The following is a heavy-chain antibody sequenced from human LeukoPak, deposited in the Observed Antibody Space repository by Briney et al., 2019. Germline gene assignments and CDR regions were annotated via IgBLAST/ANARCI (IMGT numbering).Heavy chain of an antibody. CDR1: GGSFSGYY. J-gene: IGHJ4*02. CDR3: ARGARYYYDSSGAPDY. D-gene: IGHD3-22*01. CDR2: INHSGST. Sequence: SETLSLTCAVYGGSFSGYYWSWIRQPPGKGLEWIGEINHSGSTNYNPSLKSRVTISVDTSKNQFSLKLSSVTAADTAVYYCARGARYYYDSSGAPDYWGQGTLVTVSS. V-gene: IGHV4-34*01.